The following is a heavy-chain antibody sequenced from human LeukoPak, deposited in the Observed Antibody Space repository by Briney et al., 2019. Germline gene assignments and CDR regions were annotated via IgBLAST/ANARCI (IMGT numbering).Heavy chain of an antibody. CDR3: ARNERGSGWYGVYYYYMDV. J-gene: IGHJ6*03. CDR1: GYTFTGYY. CDR2: INPNSGGT. D-gene: IGHD6-19*01. Sequence: ASVKVSCKASGYTFTGYYMLWVRQAPGQGLEWMGWINPNSGGTNYAQKFQGRVTMTRDTSISTAYMELSRLRSDDTAVYYCARNERGSGWYGVYYYYMDVWGKGTTVTVSS. V-gene: IGHV1-2*02.